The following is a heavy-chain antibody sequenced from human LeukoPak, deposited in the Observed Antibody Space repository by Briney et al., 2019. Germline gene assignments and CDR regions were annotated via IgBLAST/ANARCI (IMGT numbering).Heavy chain of an antibody. CDR1: GFHFSSYA. CDR2: ISGRGGST. V-gene: IGHV3-23*01. J-gene: IGHJ4*02. D-gene: IGHD2-2*02. CDR3: AKDGIVVVPAAIGGYFDY. Sequence: GGPLRHSCAASGFHFSSYAMSWLGRAPGKGLEWVSAISGRGGSTYYADSVKGRFTISRDNSKNALYLQMNSLGAEDTAVYYCAKDGIVVVPAAIGGYFDYWGQGTLVTVSS.